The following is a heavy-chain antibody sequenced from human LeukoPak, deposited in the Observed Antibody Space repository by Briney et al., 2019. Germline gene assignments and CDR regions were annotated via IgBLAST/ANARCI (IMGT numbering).Heavy chain of an antibody. CDR3: ASPQSYGDDAFDI. V-gene: IGHV5-51*01. CDR2: IYPGDSDT. D-gene: IGHD4-17*01. J-gene: IGHJ3*02. Sequence: GESLKISCKASGYSFTTYWIGWVRQMPGKGPEWMGIIYPGDSDTRYSPSFQGQVTISADKSISTAYLQWSSLKASGTAMYYCASPQSYGDDAFDIWGQGTMVTVSS. CDR1: GYSFTTYW.